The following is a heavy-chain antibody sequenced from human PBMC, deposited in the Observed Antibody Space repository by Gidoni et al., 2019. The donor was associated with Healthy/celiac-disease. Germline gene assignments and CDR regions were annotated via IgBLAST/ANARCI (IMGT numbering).Heavy chain of an antibody. J-gene: IGHJ5*02. Sequence: QVQLVQSGAEVKKSGSAVKVSSKAYAYTFTSYAMHWVRLAPGQRLKWMGWINAGTSNTKYSQKYQVIVTITRDTSASTAYMGLISLRSEDTAVYYCAGEDYGDYSRRDWFDPWGQGTLVTVSS. CDR2: INAGTSNT. CDR3: AGEDYGDYSRRDWFDP. CDR1: AYTFTSYA. V-gene: IGHV1-3*01. D-gene: IGHD4-17*01.